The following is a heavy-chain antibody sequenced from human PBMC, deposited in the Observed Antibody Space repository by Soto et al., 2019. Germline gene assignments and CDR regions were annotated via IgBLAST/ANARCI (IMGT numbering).Heavy chain of an antibody. D-gene: IGHD3-9*01. Sequence: GGSLRLSCAASGFTVSSNYMSWVRQAPGKGLEWVSVIYSGGSTYYADSVKGRFTISRDNSKNTLYLQMNSLRAEDTAVYYCARDRGDYDILTGYPYYCGMDVWGQGTTVTVSS. CDR2: IYSGGST. V-gene: IGHV3-53*01. J-gene: IGHJ6*02. CDR3: ARDRGDYDILTGYPYYCGMDV. CDR1: GFTVSSNY.